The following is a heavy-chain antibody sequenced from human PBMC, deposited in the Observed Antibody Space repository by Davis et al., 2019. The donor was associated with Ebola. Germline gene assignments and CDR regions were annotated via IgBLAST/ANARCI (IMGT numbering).Heavy chain of an antibody. CDR1: RGFFGDYY. V-gene: IGHV4-34*01. CDR3: AIWTKVQGWGSHFFWGMDV. Sequence: MPSETLSLTCTVNRGFFGDYYWTWIRQSPGTGLEWIGEINHVGISHVGNTKYNPTLKNRLAISADTSKRQVYLKLSSVTAADTGVYYCAIWTKVQGWGSHFFWGMDVWGQGTAVSVS. D-gene: IGHD3/OR15-3a*01. J-gene: IGHJ6*02. CDR2: INHVGISHVGNT.